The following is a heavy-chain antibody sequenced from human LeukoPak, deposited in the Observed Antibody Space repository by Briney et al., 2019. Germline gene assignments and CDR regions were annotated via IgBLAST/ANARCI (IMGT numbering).Heavy chain of an antibody. CDR3: ARVYCSSTSCDEGYFDY. D-gene: IGHD2-2*01. J-gene: IGHJ4*02. V-gene: IGHV4-34*01. CDR2: INHSGST. CDR1: GFTFNNYA. Sequence: GSLRLSCAASGFTFNNYAMSWVRQPPGKGLEWIGEINHSGSTNYNPSLKSRVTISVDTSKNQFSLKLSSVTAADTAVYYCARVYCSSTSCDEGYFDYWGQGTLVTVSS.